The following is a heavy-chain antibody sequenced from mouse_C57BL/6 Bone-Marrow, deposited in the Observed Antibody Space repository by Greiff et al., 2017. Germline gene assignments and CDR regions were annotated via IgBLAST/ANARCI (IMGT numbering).Heavy chain of an antibody. J-gene: IGHJ1*03. CDR3: ARCYYGSPWYFDV. CDR1: GYTFTSYW. V-gene: IGHV1-50*01. Sequence: QVQLQQPGAELVKPGASVKLSCKASGYTFTSYWMQWVKQRPGQGLEWIGEIDPSDSYTNYNQKFKGKATLTVDTSSSTAYMQLSSLTSEASAVYYCARCYYGSPWYFDVWGTGTTVTVSS. D-gene: IGHD1-1*01. CDR2: IDPSDSYT.